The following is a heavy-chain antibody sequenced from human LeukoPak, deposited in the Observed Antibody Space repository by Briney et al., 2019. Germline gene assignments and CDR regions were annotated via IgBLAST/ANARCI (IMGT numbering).Heavy chain of an antibody. CDR2: IKQDGSEK. D-gene: IGHD2-21*02. J-gene: IGHJ4*02. CDR1: GFTFSSYW. Sequence: PGGSLRLSCAASGFTFSSYWMSWVRQAPGKGLEWVANIKQDGSEKYYVDSVKGRFTISRDNAKNSLYLQMNSLRAEDTAVYYCARERNCGGDCYSYFDYWGQGTLVTVSS. V-gene: IGHV3-7*01. CDR3: ARERNCGGDCYSYFDY.